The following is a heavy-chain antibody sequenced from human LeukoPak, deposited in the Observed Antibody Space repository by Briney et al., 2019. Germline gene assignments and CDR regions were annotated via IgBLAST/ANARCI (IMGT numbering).Heavy chain of an antibody. CDR1: GYTFTSYD. D-gene: IGHD2-2*01. CDR2: MNPNSGNT. V-gene: IGHV1-8*01. J-gene: IGHJ6*02. CDR3: ARASFRCSSTSCVSYYGMDV. Sequence: GASVTVSCKASGYTFTSYDINWVRQATGQGLEWMGWMNPNSGNTGYAQKFQGRVTMTRNTSISTAYMELSSLRPEDTAVYYCARASFRCSSTSCVSYYGMDVWGQGTTVTVSS.